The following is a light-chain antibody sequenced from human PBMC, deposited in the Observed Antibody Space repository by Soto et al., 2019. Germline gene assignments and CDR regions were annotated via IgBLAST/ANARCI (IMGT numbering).Light chain of an antibody. Sequence: QSVVTHPPSASGTPGQRVTISCSGSSSNIGSNTVHWYQQLPGTAPKLLMYANSQRPSGVPDRFSGSKSGTSASLAISGLQSEDEADYHCAAWDDSLNGWVFGGGTKLTVL. J-gene: IGLJ3*02. V-gene: IGLV1-44*01. CDR2: ANS. CDR3: AAWDDSLNGWV. CDR1: SSNIGSNT.